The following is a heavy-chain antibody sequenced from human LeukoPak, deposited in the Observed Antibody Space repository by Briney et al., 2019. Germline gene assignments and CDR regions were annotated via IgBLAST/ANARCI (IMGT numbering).Heavy chain of an antibody. J-gene: IGHJ4*02. CDR1: GGSFSGYY. CDR3: VREGPIRFLEQIDY. V-gene: IGHV4-4*07. CDR2: IYTSGST. Sequence: PSETLSLTCAVYGGSFSGYYWSWIRQPAGKGLEWIGRIYTSGSTNYNPSLKSRVTMSVDTSKNQFSLKLSSVTAADTAVYYCVREGPIRFLEQIDYWGQGTLVTVSS. D-gene: IGHD3-3*01.